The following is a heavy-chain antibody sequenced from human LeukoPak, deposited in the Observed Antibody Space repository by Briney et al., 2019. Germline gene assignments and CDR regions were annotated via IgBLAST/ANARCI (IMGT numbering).Heavy chain of an antibody. Sequence: ASVKVSCKASEYSFTGYYLYWVRQAPGQGLEWMGWINPNNDDTDFAQKFQGRVTMTRDTSISTAYMELSSLRSDDTAVYFCARRDYFDSSGPLDYWGQGTLVTVPS. CDR2: INPNNDDT. CDR3: ARRDYFDSSGPLDY. J-gene: IGHJ4*02. CDR1: EYSFTGYY. V-gene: IGHV1-2*02. D-gene: IGHD3-22*01.